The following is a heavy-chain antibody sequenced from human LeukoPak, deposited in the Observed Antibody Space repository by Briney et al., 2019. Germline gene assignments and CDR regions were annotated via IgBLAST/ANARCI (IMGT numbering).Heavy chain of an antibody. V-gene: IGHV4-34*01. J-gene: IGHJ6*02. CDR1: GGSFSGYS. D-gene: IGHD2-2*02. Sequence: SQTRSLTCPVYGGSFSGYSWSWIRQPPGNGMEWIGEIHHSVSTNTNPSLKSRVTISVDTSKNQFSLKLSSVTAADTAVYYCARVPFRYCSSTSCYTANYYYYGMDVWGQGTTVTVSS. CDR3: ARVPFRYCSSTSCYTANYYYYGMDV. CDR2: IHHSVST.